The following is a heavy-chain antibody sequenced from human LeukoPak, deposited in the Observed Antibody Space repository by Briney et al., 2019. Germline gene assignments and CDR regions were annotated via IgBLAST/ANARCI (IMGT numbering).Heavy chain of an antibody. CDR1: GFTFSSYA. CDR3: ARSAGYCSGTSCYYYDF. J-gene: IGHJ4*02. D-gene: IGHD2-2*01. Sequence: GGSLRLSCAASGFTFSSYAMHWVRQAPGKGLEWVAVISYDGSNKYYADSVKGRFTISRDNSKNTLYLQMNSLRAEDTAVYYCARSAGYCSGTSCYYYDFWGQGTLATVSS. CDR2: ISYDGSNK. V-gene: IGHV3-30*04.